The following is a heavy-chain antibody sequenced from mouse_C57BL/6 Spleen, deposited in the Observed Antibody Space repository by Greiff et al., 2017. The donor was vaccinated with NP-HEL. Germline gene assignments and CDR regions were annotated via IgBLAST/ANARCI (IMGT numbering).Heavy chain of an antibody. Sequence: VQLVESGPELVKPGASVKISCKASGYAFSSSWMNWVKQRPGKGLEWFGRIYPGDGDTNYNGKFKGKATLTADKSSSTAYMQLSSRTSEDSAVYFCAELGPYAMDYWGQGTSVTVSS. J-gene: IGHJ4*01. CDR1: GYAFSSSW. V-gene: IGHV1-82*01. CDR3: AELGPYAMDY. D-gene: IGHD4-1*01. CDR2: IYPGDGDT.